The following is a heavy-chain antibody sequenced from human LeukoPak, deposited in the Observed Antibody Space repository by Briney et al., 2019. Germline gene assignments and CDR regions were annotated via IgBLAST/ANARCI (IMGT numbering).Heavy chain of an antibody. V-gene: IGHV1-8*01. CDR2: MNPNSGNT. CDR3: ARGLSSYDFWSGYYTALYYYYYYYMDV. Sequence: ASVKVSCKASGYTFTGYDINWVRQATGQGLEWMGWMNPNSGNTGYAQKFQGRVTMTRNTSISTAYMELSSLRSEDTAVYYCARGLSSYDFWSGYYTALYYYYYYYMDVWGKGTTVTVSS. CDR1: GYTFTGYD. J-gene: IGHJ6*03. D-gene: IGHD3-3*01.